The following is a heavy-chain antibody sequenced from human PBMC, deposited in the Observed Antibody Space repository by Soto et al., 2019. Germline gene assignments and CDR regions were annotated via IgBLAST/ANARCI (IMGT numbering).Heavy chain of an antibody. J-gene: IGHJ4*02. D-gene: IGHD3-16*01. V-gene: IGHV1-8*01. CDR2: MNPNSGNT. CDR1: GYTFTSYD. CDR3: ARGRYYDYIWGSSFDY. Sequence: ASVKVSCKASGYTFTSYDINWVRQATGQGLEWMGWMNPNSGNTGYAQKFQGRVTMTRNTSISTAYMELSSLRSEDTAVYYCARGRYYDYIWGSSFDYWGQGTLVTVSS.